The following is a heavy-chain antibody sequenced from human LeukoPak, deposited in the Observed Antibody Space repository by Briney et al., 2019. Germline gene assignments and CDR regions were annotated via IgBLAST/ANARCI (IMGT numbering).Heavy chain of an antibody. V-gene: IGHV3-53*04. D-gene: IGHD3-10*01. Sequence: GGSVRLSCAASGFAVSRNYMSWVRQAPGKGLEWVSVIYSGGSTYYADSVKGRFTISRHNSKNTLYLQMNSLRAEDTAVYYCARSYYGSGRILGYWGQGTLVTVSS. CDR3: ARSYYGSGRILGY. J-gene: IGHJ4*02. CDR2: IYSGGST. CDR1: GFAVSRNY.